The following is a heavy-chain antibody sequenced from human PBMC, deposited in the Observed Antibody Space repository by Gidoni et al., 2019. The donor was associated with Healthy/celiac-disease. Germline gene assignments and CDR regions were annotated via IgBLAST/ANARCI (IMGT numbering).Heavy chain of an antibody. D-gene: IGHD1-26*01. CDR2: ISYDGSNK. CDR1: GFPFIRYA. V-gene: IGHV3-30-3*01. J-gene: IGHJ4*02. CDR3: ARELGALYY. Sequence: QGQLVESGGGVVQPGRSLRISCAASGFPFIRYAMQWVRQAPGKGLELVAVISYDGSNKYYSASVKGRFTISRDNSKNTLYRQMNSLRAEDPAVYYCARELGALYYLGQGTLVTVSS.